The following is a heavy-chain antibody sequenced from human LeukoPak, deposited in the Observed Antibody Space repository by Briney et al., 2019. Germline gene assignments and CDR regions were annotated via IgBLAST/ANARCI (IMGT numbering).Heavy chain of an antibody. D-gene: IGHD2-21*02. V-gene: IGHV3-48*04. CDR3: ARGGAYCGGDCYSFDY. CDR2: ISSSSSTI. J-gene: IGHJ4*02. CDR1: GFTFSSYS. Sequence: GGSLRLSCAAFGFTFSSYSMNWVRQAPGKGLEWVSYISSSSSTIYYADSVEGRFTISRDNAKNSMYLQMNSLRAEDTAVYYCARGGAYCGGDCYSFDYWGQGTLVTVSS.